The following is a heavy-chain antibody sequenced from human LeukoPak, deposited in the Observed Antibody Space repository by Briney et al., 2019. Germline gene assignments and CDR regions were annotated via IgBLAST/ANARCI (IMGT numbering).Heavy chain of an antibody. J-gene: IGHJ6*02. D-gene: IGHD3-9*01. V-gene: IGHV3-43*02. CDR3: AKDILPGYYYYGMDV. CDR2: ISGDGGST. CDR1: GFTFDDYA. Sequence: GGSLRLSCAASGFTFDDYAMHWVRQAPGKGLKWVSLISGDGGSTYYADSVKGRFTISRDNSKNSLYLQMNSLRTEDTALYYCAKDILPGYYYYGMDVWGQGTTVTVSS.